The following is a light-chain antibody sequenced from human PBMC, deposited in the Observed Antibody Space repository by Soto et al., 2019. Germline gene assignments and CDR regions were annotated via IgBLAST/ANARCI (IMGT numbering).Light chain of an antibody. J-gene: IGKJ1*01. Sequence: DIVMTQSPATLSVSPGERVTLSCRASQSVGSNLAWYQQKPGQAPRLLIYGASTRATGFPARFSGSGSGTEFTLTISSLQSEDFAVYYCQHYGSSPPTFGQRTKVDIK. V-gene: IGKV3-15*01. CDR1: QSVGSN. CDR2: GAS. CDR3: QHYGSSPPT.